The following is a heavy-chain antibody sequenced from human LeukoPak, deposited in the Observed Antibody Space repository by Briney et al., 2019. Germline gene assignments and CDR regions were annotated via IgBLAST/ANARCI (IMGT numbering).Heavy chain of an antibody. CDR3: AELGITMLGGV. Sequence: KPGVSLTLSCASSGFTLSSYNMNWLRQSPGEALEWVSSISRSSSYIYYAHSVEGRHPISRDKERNSLYLKMNSLRAEDTAVYYCAELGITMLGGVWGKGTTVTISS. D-gene: IGHD3-10*02. CDR2: ISRSSSYI. CDR1: GFTLSSYN. V-gene: IGHV3-21*01. J-gene: IGHJ6*04.